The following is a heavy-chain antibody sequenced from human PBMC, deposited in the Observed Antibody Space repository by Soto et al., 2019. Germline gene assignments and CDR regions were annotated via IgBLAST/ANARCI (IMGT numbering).Heavy chain of an antibody. D-gene: IGHD3-22*01. J-gene: IGHJ4*02. V-gene: IGHV3-30-3*01. Sequence: KGLEWVAVISYDGSNKYYADSVKGRFTISRDNSKNTLYLQMTSLRTEDTAGYYCAXDLVNVDYYDSSGQDYWGQGTLVTVSS. CDR2: ISYDGSNK. CDR3: AXDLVNVDYYDSSGQDY.